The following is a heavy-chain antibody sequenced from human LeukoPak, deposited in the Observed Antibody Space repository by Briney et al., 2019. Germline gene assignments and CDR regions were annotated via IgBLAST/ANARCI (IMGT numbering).Heavy chain of an antibody. D-gene: IGHD1-26*01. J-gene: IGHJ5*02. CDR3: ARPLGLRRCWFDP. CDR1: GGSFSGYY. Sequence: KPSETLSLTCAVYGGSFSGYYWSWTRHPPGKGLEWIGEINHSGSTNHNPSLKSRVTISVDTSKNQFSLKLSSVTAADTAVYYCARPLGLRRCWFDPWGQGTLVTVSS. CDR2: INHSGST. V-gene: IGHV4-34*01.